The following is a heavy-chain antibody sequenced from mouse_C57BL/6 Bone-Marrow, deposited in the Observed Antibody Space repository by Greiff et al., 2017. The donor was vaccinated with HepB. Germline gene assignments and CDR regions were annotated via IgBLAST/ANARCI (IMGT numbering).Heavy chain of an antibody. J-gene: IGHJ2*01. D-gene: IGHD2-5*01. CDR2: IRSKSNNYAT. CDR1: GFSFNTYA. CDR3: VSGYSNCFDY. V-gene: IGHV10-1*01. Sequence: EVQLQESGGGLVQPKGSLKLSCAASGFSFNTYAMNWVRQAPGKGLEWVARIRSKSNNYATYYADSVKDRFTISRDDSESMLYLQMNNLKTEDTAMYYCVSGYSNCFDYWGQGTTLTVSS.